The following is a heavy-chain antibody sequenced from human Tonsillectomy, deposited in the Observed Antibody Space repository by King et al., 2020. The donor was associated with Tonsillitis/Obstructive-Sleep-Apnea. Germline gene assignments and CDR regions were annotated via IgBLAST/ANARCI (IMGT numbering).Heavy chain of an antibody. CDR2: MNPNSGYT. Sequence: VQLVESGAEVKKPGASVKVSCKASGYTFISYDINWVRQATGQGLEWMGWMNPNSGYTGYAQKFQGGVTMTRNISISTAYMELSSLRSEDTAVYYCARRDDHYYNMDVWGKGTTVTVSS. V-gene: IGHV1-8*01. CDR3: ARRDDHYYNMDV. CDR1: GYTFISYD. J-gene: IGHJ6*03.